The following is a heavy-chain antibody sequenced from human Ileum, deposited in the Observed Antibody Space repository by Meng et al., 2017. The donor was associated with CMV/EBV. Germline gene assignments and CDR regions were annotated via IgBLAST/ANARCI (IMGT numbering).Heavy chain of an antibody. CDR2: FDYGGST. J-gene: IGHJ4*02. D-gene: IGHD4-17*01. CDR3: VREGRTISVTYYFDS. V-gene: IGHV4-39*07. CDR1: GPVSSGHYY. Sequence: GPVSSGHYYWGWIRHPPGKGLDWIGVFDYGGSTYSNPSLKIRFPMSVDTSRNQFSLKLTSVTAADTAVYYCVREGRTISVTYYFDSWGQGTLVTVSS.